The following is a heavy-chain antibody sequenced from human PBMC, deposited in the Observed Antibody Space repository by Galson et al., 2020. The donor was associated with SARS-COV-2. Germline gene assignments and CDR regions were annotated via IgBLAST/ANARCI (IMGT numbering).Heavy chain of an antibody. CDR2: IYYSGST. J-gene: IGHJ6*02. CDR1: GGSVSSGSYY. Sequence: SETLSLTCTVSGGSVSSGSYYWSWIRQPPGKGLEWIGYIYYSGSTNYNPSLKSRVTISVDTSKNQFSLKLSSVTAADTAVYYCAIIERDTAMAPSGLYYYCMDVWGQGTTVTVSS. V-gene: IGHV4-61*01. D-gene: IGHD5-18*01. CDR3: AIIERDTAMAPSGLYYYCMDV.